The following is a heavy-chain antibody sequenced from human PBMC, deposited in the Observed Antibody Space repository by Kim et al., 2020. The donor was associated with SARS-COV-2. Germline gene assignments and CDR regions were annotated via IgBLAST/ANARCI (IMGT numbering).Heavy chain of an antibody. D-gene: IGHD6-19*01. V-gene: IGHV3-43*02. Sequence: GGSLRLSCAASGFTFDDYAMHWVRQAPGKGLEWVSLISGDGGNTYYADSVKGRFTISRDSSRNSLHLQMNSLRTDDTAFYYCAKDSGCCSGWNFDCWGQGTLVTVSS. J-gene: IGHJ4*02. CDR2: ISGDGGNT. CDR3: AKDSGCCSGWNFDC. CDR1: GFTFDDYA.